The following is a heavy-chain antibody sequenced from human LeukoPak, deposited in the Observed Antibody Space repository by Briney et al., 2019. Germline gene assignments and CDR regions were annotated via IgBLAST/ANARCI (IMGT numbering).Heavy chain of an antibody. Sequence: SETLSLTCTVSGGSISSYYWSWIRQPPGKGLEWIGYIYYSGSTNYNPSLKSRVTISVDTSKNQFSLKLSSVTAADTAVYYCARGPDILTGYNTWFDPWGQGNLVTVSS. CDR1: GGSISSYY. V-gene: IGHV4-59*01. J-gene: IGHJ5*02. CDR3: ARGPDILTGYNTWFDP. CDR2: IYYSGST. D-gene: IGHD3-9*01.